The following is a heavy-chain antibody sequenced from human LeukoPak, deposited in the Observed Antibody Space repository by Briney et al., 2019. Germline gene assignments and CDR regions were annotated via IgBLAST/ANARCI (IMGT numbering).Heavy chain of an antibody. CDR3: AMLRLGELSLLANAYDI. D-gene: IGHD3-16*02. CDR2: VHQTGSP. Sequence: SETLSLTCDVSGSSVNSDQYWGWMRHSPGAGLEWIGSVHQTGSPYYNPSLGSRVSLSINSTKNSFSLRLTSVTAADTAVYYCAMLRLGELSLLANAYDIWGQGTMVIVSS. J-gene: IGHJ3*02. V-gene: IGHV4-38-2*01. CDR1: GSSVNSDQY.